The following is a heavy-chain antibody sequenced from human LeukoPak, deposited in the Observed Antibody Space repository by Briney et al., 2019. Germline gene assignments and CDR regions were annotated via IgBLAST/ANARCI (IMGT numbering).Heavy chain of an antibody. CDR2: TYYRSKWYN. D-gene: IGHD6-13*01. Sequence: QTLSLTCSISGDSVSSNSAAWNWIRQSPSRGREWRGRTYYRSKWYNDYAVSVKSRITINPDTSKNQFSLQLNSVTPEDTAMYYCARAPSRWYHAFDYWGQGALVTVSS. CDR3: ARAPSRWYHAFDY. J-gene: IGHJ4*02. V-gene: IGHV6-1*01. CDR1: GDSVSSNSAA.